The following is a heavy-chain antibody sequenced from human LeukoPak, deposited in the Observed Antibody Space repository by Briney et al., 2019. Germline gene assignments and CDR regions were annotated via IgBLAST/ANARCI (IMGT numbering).Heavy chain of an antibody. CDR3: AKAPPPYCSGGTCYFDY. Sequence: GGSLRLSCAASGFTFSSYSMNWVRQAPGKGLEWVSSIGGSSTSIYYADSVKGRFTISRDNAKNSLYLQMNSLRAEDTAVYYCAKAPPPYCSGGTCYFDYWGQGTLVTVSS. CDR2: IGGSSTSI. V-gene: IGHV3-21*01. J-gene: IGHJ4*02. D-gene: IGHD2-15*01. CDR1: GFTFSSYS.